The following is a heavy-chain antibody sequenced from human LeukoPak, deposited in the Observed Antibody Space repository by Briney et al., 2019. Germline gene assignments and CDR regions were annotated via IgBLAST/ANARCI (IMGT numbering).Heavy chain of an antibody. J-gene: IGHJ3*01. CDR1: GFTFSGYN. Sequence: GGSLRLSCAASGFTFSGYNMNWVRQAPGKGLEWVSFINSSGSFMYYADSLKGRFTVSRDNAKNSLFLQMNSLRAEDTAVYYCARNYYDNTGYYRDAFDVWGQGTMVTVSS. CDR2: INSSGSFM. D-gene: IGHD3-22*01. V-gene: IGHV3-21*01. CDR3: ARNYYDNTGYYRDAFDV.